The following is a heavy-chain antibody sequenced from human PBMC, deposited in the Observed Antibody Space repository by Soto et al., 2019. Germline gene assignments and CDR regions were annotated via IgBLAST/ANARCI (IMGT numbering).Heavy chain of an antibody. J-gene: IGHJ4*02. Sequence: GVSLRLSCAASEFTFSQHWMSWVRQAPGKGLEWVADIKPDGSDKYYVDSVKGRFTISRDNARHSVYLQMNSLRAEDTAMYYCARGHYGRDYWGQGTPVTVSS. D-gene: IGHD4-17*01. CDR2: IKPDGSDK. V-gene: IGHV3-7*01. CDR3: ARGHYGRDY. CDR1: EFTFSQHW.